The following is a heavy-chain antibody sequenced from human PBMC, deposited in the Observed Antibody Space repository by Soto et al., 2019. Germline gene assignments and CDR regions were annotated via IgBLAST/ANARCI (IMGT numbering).Heavy chain of an antibody. D-gene: IGHD6-19*01. CDR3: TRRQFYYFGLDV. V-gene: IGHV3-73*02. J-gene: IGHJ6*02. CDR2: IRTDANTYAT. CDR1: GFSFSGSA. Sequence: QLVESGGASVQPGEALKLSCAASGFSFSGSAIQWVRQAPGKGLEWVGRIRTDANTYATAYAASVTGRFTISRDDSRNTAYLQMNSLKTEDTAVYFCTRRQFYYFGLDVWGQGTTVIVSS.